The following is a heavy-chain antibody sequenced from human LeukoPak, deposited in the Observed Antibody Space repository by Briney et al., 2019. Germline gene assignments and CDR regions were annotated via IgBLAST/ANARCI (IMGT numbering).Heavy chain of an antibody. CDR1: GYPINNAYY. Sequence: SETLSLTCGVSGYPINNAYYWVWIRQPPGKGLEWIGSLYHPDSTYYNPSLKSRVTMSVDTSRNQFSLKLSSVTAADTAVYYCARQGIAAVQRDYWGQGTLVTVSS. V-gene: IGHV4-38-2*01. J-gene: IGHJ4*02. D-gene: IGHD6-13*01. CDR2: LYHPDST. CDR3: ARQGIAAVQRDY.